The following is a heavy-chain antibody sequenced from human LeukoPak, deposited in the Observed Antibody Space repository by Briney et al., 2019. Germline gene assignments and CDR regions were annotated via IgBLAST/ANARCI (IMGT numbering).Heavy chain of an antibody. V-gene: IGHV3-48*03. Sequence: GGSLRLSCAASGFTFSSYEMNWVRQAPGKGLEWVSYISSSGSTIYYADSVKGRFTISRDNAKNSLYLQMNSLRAEDTAVYYCARKKDNWNRGRYFDYWGQGTLVTVSS. D-gene: IGHD1-20*01. CDR2: ISSSGSTI. J-gene: IGHJ4*02. CDR3: ARKKDNWNRGRYFDY. CDR1: GFTFSSYE.